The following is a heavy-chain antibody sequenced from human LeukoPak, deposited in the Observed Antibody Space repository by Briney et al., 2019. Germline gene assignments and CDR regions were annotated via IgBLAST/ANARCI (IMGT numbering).Heavy chain of an antibody. J-gene: IGHJ6*03. CDR3: ARGYDSSGYLYYYYYMDV. D-gene: IGHD3-22*01. CDR1: GGSFSGYY. V-gene: IGHV4-34*01. CDR2: INHSGST. Sequence: SETLSLTCAVYGGSFSGYYWSWIRQPPGKGLEWIGEINHSGSTNYNPSLKSRVTISVDTSKNQFSLKLSSVAAADTAVYYCARGYDSSGYLYYYYYMDVWGKGTTVTVSS.